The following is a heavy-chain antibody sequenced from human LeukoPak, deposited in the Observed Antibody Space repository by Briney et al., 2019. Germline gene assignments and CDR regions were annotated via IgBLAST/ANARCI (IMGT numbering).Heavy chain of an antibody. CDR1: GFTFSSYS. V-gene: IGHV3-48*01. D-gene: IGHD3-22*01. CDR2: ISSGSRTI. CDR3: AREVYYDSSGYYHPGGFDY. Sequence: GGSPRLSCVASGFTFSSYSMNWVRQAPGKGLEWVSYISSGSRTIYYADSVKGRFTISRDNAKNSLYLQMNSLRAEDTAVYYCAREVYYDSSGYYHPGGFDYWGQGTLVTVSS. J-gene: IGHJ4*02.